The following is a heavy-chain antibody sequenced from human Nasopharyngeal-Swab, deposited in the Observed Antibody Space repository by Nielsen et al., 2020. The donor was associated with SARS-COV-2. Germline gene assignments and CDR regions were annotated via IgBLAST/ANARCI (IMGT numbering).Heavy chain of an antibody. J-gene: IGHJ5*02. CDR1: GYTFTSYA. CDR2: INAGNGNT. Sequence: ASVKVSCKASGYTFTSYAMHWVRQAPGQRLEWMGWINAGNGNTKYSQKFQGRVTITRDTSASTAYMELSSLRSGDTAVYYCARDRNVLRYFDWLGWFDPWGQGTLVTVSS. CDR3: ARDRNVLRYFDWLGWFDP. D-gene: IGHD3-9*01. V-gene: IGHV1-3*01.